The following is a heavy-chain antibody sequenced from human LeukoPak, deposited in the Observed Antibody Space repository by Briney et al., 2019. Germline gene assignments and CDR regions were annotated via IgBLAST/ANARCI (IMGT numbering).Heavy chain of an antibody. Sequence: SETLSLTCTVSGGSISSYYWSWIRQPAGKGLEWIGRIYTSGGTNYNPSLKSRVTMSVDTSKNQFSLKLSSVTAADTAVYYCARDQGLVVPAARITLDVWGKGTTVTVSS. J-gene: IGHJ6*04. D-gene: IGHD2-2*01. CDR3: ARDQGLVVPAARITLDV. CDR1: GGSISSYY. V-gene: IGHV4-4*07. CDR2: IYTSGGT.